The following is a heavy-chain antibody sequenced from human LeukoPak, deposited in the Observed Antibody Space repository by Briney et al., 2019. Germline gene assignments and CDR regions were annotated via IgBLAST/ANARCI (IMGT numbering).Heavy chain of an antibody. J-gene: IGHJ4*02. CDR1: GFTFDDYA. CDR2: ISWNSGSI. D-gene: IGHD1-14*01. V-gene: IGHV3-9*01. CDR3: AKDIATGNRLYYFDY. Sequence: GGSLRLSCAASGFTFDDYAMHWVRQDLRKGLEWVSGISWNSGSIGYADSVKGRFTIYRDNAKNSLYLQMNSLRAEDKDLYYCAKDIATGNRLYYFDYWGQGTLVTVSS.